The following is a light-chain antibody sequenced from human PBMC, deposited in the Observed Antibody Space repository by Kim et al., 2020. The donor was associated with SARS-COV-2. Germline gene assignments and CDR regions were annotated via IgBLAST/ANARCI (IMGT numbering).Light chain of an antibody. J-gene: IGLJ1*01. V-gene: IGLV3-19*01. CDR2: NQN. CDR1: GLRIFY. Sequence: WEQKVRITCQEAGLRIFYASWYQQRPGQAPVLVIYNQNNRPSGIPDRFSGSSSGNTASLTITGAQAEDEADYYCYSRDTSGNSFFFGTGTKVTVL. CDR3: YSRDTSGNSFF.